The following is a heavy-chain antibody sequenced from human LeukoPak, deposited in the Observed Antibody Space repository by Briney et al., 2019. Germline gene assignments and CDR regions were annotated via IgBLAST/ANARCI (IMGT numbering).Heavy chain of an antibody. Sequence: PGGSLRLSCSASGFTFRNFAMSWVRQAPGKSLEWVSTIGGSGDTTFYADSVAGRFTISRDNYMTTLYLQMNSLRVEDTAVYYCGKGINYYDNSGYFKEWGQGTLVTVSS. V-gene: IGHV3-23*01. CDR2: IGGSGDTT. CDR1: GFTFRNFA. J-gene: IGHJ4*02. D-gene: IGHD3-22*01. CDR3: GKGINYYDNSGYFKE.